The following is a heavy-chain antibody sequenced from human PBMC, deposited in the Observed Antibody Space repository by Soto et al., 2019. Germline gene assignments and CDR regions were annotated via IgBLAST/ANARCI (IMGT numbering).Heavy chain of an antibody. CDR1: GYYFTTYY. Sequence: QVVQSGAEVRKPGASVKVSCKASGYYFTTYYIHWFRQAPGQGLEWMAIINPNGGSTNYAQKFQGSVTVTRDMSASTVYMELSSRRSDDTAVYYCAAFCRSGGCPPWPWNWGRGKMVTVSS. J-gene: IGHJ3*01. CDR3: AAFCRSGGCPPWPWN. V-gene: IGHV1-46*03. D-gene: IGHD2-15*01. CDR2: INPNGGST.